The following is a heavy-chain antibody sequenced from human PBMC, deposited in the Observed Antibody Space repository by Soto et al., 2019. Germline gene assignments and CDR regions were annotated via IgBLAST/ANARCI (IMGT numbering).Heavy chain of an antibody. Sequence: QVQLVQSGAEVKKPGSSVKVSCKASGGTFSSYTISWVRQAPGQGLEWMGRIIPILGIANYAQKFQGRVTITADKATSTAYMELSSLRSEDTAVYYCARDPGPQDRRFDPWGKGTLVTVYS. CDR1: GGTFSSYT. V-gene: IGHV1-69*08. J-gene: IGHJ5*02. CDR3: ARDPGPQDRRFDP. CDR2: IIPILGIA.